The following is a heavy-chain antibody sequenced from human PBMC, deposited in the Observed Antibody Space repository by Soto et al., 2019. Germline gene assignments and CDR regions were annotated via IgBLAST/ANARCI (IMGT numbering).Heavy chain of an antibody. CDR1: GGTFSSYA. Sequence: QVQLVQSGAEVKKPGSSVKVSCKASGGTFSSYAISWVRQAPGQGLEWMGGIIPIFGTANYAQKFQGRVTITADESTSTAYMELSSLSSEDTAVYYCARDRCSGGSCYFDYWGQGTLVTVSS. V-gene: IGHV1-69*12. CDR3: ARDRCSGGSCYFDY. D-gene: IGHD2-15*01. CDR2: IIPIFGTA. J-gene: IGHJ4*02.